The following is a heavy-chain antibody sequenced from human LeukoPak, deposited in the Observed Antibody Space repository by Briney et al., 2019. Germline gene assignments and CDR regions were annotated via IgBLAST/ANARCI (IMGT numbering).Heavy chain of an antibody. V-gene: IGHV3-48*01. CDR1: GFPFSTNS. CDR2: ISTSRSTI. Sequence: GGSLRLSCAASGFPFSTNSMNWVRQAPGKGLEWISYISTSRSTIYYADSVKGRFTISSDNANNSLYLQMNSLRAEDTAVYYCARSLRNAFDIWGQGTMVTVSS. D-gene: IGHD3-3*01. J-gene: IGHJ3*02. CDR3: ARSLRNAFDI.